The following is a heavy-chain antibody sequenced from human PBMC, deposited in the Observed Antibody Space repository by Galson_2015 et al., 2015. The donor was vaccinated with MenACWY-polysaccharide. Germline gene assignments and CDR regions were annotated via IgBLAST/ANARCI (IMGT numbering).Heavy chain of an antibody. D-gene: IGHD6-13*01. CDR2: ITVSGYNT. V-gene: IGHV3-23*01. CDR1: RFNFTNSA. Sequence: LSFSCAASRFNFTNSALSWVRQTPGEGLKWVSAITVSGYNTYYADSVKGRFAISRDNSKNTPSLQMNSLRTEDTPVYYCAKGLRVPVAGTDYFDFWGQGTLVTVSS. CDR3: AKGLRVPVAGTDYFDF. J-gene: IGHJ4*02.